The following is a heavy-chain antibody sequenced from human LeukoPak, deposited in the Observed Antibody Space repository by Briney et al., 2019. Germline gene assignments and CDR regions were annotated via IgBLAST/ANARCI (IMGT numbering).Heavy chain of an antibody. CDR1: GYTFTGYY. J-gene: IGHJ4*02. V-gene: IGHV1-2*06. CDR2: INPNNGGT. Sequence: ASVKVSCKATGYTFTGYYMHWVRQAPGQGLEWMGRINPNNGGTNYAQKFQGRVTMTRDTSISTAYMELSRLRSDDTAVYYCARTIVGATRHDYWGQGTLVTVSS. D-gene: IGHD1-26*01. CDR3: ARTIVGATRHDY.